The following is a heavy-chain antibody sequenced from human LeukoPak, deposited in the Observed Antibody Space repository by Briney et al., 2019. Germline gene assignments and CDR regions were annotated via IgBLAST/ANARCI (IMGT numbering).Heavy chain of an antibody. Sequence: PGGSLRLSCAASGFIFSSHGMNWVRQAPGKGLEWVSGISPSGDITYYADSVKGRFTISRDNSKNTLYLQMNSLRAEDTAVYYCAKSRDFMIVVVPLDYWGQGTLVTVSS. CDR2: ISPSGDIT. CDR1: GFIFSSHG. CDR3: AKSRDFMIVVVPLDY. D-gene: IGHD3-22*01. J-gene: IGHJ4*02. V-gene: IGHV3-23*01.